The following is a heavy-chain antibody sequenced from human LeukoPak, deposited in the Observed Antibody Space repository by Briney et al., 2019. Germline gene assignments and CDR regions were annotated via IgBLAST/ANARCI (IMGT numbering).Heavy chain of an antibody. J-gene: IGHJ4*02. CDR2: INIDVSST. CDR1: GFTFSNYW. D-gene: IGHD2-21*02. V-gene: IGHV3-74*01. CDR3: VVANCGGNCPH. Sequence: GLSLRLSCAASGFTFSNYWMYWVRQAPGKGLVWVSRINIDVSSTSYADSVKGRFTISRDNAKNTLYLQMYSLRVEDTAVYYCVVANCGGNCPHWGQGTLVTVSS.